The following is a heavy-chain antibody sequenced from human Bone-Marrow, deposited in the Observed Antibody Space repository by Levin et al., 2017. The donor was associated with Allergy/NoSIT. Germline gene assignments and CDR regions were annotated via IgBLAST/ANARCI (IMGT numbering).Heavy chain of an antibody. J-gene: IGHJ4*02. V-gene: IGHV3-21*01. Sequence: GESLKISCRASGFTFNTNAMSWVRQAPGKGLEWVSSISSSSSYIYYADSVKGHFTIFRDNARNSLYLQMNSLRADDTAMYYCARAPTGFVGASVYDYWGQGTLVTVSS. CDR2: ISSSSSYI. D-gene: IGHD2-15*01. CDR1: GFTFNTNA. CDR3: ARAPTGFVGASVYDY.